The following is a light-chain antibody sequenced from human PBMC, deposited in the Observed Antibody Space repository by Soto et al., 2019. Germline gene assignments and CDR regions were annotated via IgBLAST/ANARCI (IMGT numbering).Light chain of an antibody. CDR2: GAS. CDR1: QSVSSAY. Sequence: EIVLTQSPGTLSLSPGEGATLFCRASQSVSSAYLAWYQQKPGQAPRLLIYGASSRATGIPDRFSGSGVGTVFTLTISRLEPEDFAVYYCQQYGGSITFGQGTRLEIE. CDR3: QQYGGSIT. V-gene: IGKV3-20*01. J-gene: IGKJ5*01.